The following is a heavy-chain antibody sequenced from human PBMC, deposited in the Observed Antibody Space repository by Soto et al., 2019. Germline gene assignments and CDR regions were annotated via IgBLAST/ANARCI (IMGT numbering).Heavy chain of an antibody. V-gene: IGHV3-48*02. D-gene: IGHD4-17*01. CDR3: AREYGDYDPDEYYYYYGMDV. J-gene: IGHJ6*02. CDR1: GFTFSSYS. CDR2: ISSSSSTI. Sequence: GGSLRLSCAASGFTFSSYSMNWVRQAPGKGLEWVSYISSSSSTIYYADSVKGRFTISRDNAKNSLYLQMNSLRDEDTAVYYCAREYGDYDPDEYYYYYGMDVWGQGTTVTVSS.